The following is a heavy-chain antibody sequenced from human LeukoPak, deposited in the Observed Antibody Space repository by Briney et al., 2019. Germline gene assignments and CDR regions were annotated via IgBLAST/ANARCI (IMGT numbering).Heavy chain of an antibody. V-gene: IGHV3-23*01. CDR2: LSGSGGST. J-gene: IGHJ4*02. D-gene: IGHD2-15*01. CDR1: GFTFRNYA. Sequence: GVSLRLSCAASGFTFRNYAMRWVPQAPGKGLEWVSALSGSGGSTFYADSVKGRFTISRDNSKNTLYVQMNSLRAEDTAVYYCAKGTVVGSHFDYWGQGTLVTVSS. CDR3: AKGTVVGSHFDY.